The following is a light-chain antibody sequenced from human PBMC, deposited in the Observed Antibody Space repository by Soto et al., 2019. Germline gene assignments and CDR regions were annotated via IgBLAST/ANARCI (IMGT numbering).Light chain of an antibody. CDR2: VGTGGIVG. Sequence: QSVLTQPPSASASRGASVTLTCTLSSGYSNYKVDWYQQRPGKGPRFVMRVGTGGIVGSKGDGIPDRFSVLGSGLNRYLTIKNIQEEDESDYHCGADHGSGSNVVVVFGGGTKLTVL. J-gene: IGLJ2*01. CDR1: SGYSNYK. V-gene: IGLV9-49*01. CDR3: GADHGSGSNVVVV.